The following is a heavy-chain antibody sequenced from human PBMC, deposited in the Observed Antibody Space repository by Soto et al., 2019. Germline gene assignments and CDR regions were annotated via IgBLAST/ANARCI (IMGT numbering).Heavy chain of an antibody. D-gene: IGHD2-15*01. Sequence: GGSLRLSCAASGFTFSSYGMHWVRQAPGKGLEWVAVIWYDGSNKYYADSVKGRFTISRDNSKNTLYLQMNSLRAEDTAVYYCARLGYCSGGICRTHYSYYYTDVSCTGPTLTVSS. CDR2: IWYDGSNK. CDR1: GFTFSSYG. CDR3: ARLGYCSGGICRTHYSYYYTDV. J-gene: IGHJ6*03. V-gene: IGHV3-33*01.